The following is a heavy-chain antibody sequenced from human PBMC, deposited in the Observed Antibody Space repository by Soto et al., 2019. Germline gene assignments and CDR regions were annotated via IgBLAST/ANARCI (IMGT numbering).Heavy chain of an antibody. CDR3: ARDDTYYYDSSGSPDAFDI. CDR2: IWYDGRNK. J-gene: IGHJ3*02. CDR1: GFTFSSYG. D-gene: IGHD3-22*01. Sequence: GGSLRLSSAASGFTFSSYGMHWVRQAPGKGLEWVAVIWYDGRNKYYADSVKGRFTISRDNSKNTLYLRMNSLRAEDTAVYYCARDDTYYYDSSGSPDAFDIWGQGTMVTVSS. V-gene: IGHV3-33*01.